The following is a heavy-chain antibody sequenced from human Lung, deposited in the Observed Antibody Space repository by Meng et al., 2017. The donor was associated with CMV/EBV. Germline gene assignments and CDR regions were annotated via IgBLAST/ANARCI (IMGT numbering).Heavy chain of an antibody. CDR1: GFTFSSYS. CDR2: ISTSSTYI. J-gene: IGHJ6*02. Sequence: GGSLRLSCAASGFTFSSYSMNWVRQAPGKGLEWVSSISTSSTYIYYSDSVRGRFTISRDNAKNSVYLQMNSLRAEDTAVYYCARERRSGGYCSTTTCSKGYYYYYGMDVWGQGTXVTVSS. CDR3: ARERRSGGYCSTTTCSKGYYYYYGMDV. V-gene: IGHV3-21*01. D-gene: IGHD2-2*01.